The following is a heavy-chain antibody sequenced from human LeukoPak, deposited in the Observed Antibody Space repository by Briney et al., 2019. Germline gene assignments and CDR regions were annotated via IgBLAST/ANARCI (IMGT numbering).Heavy chain of an antibody. CDR1: GGFISSSSYY. CDR3: ARVKKAYYYDSSGYFGY. Sequence: SETLSLTCSVSGGFISSSSYYWGWIRQPPGKGLEWIGDIYYSGSTYFKPSLASRVAISIDTSKNQFSLRLSPVTAADTAVYYCARVKKAYYYDSSGYFGYWGQGTLVTVSS. V-gene: IGHV4-39*01. J-gene: IGHJ4*02. D-gene: IGHD3-22*01. CDR2: IYYSGST.